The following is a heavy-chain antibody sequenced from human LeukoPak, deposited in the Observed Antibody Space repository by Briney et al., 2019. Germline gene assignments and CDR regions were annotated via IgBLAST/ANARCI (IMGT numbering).Heavy chain of an antibody. CDR2: ISSSGSTI. CDR1: GFTFSSYE. J-gene: IGHJ6*03. D-gene: IGHD1-26*01. Sequence: GGSLRLSCAASGFTFSSYEMNWVRQAPGKGLEWVSYISSSGSTIYYADSVKGRFTISRDNAKNSLYLQMNSLSAEDTAVYYCAREYAGSYDYYYYMDVWGKGTTVTVSS. CDR3: AREYAGSYDYYYYMDV. V-gene: IGHV3-48*03.